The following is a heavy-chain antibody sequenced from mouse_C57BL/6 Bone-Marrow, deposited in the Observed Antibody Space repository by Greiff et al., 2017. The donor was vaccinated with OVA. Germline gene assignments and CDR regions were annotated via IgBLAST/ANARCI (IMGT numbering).Heavy chain of an antibody. J-gene: IGHJ3*01. CDR2: IDPENGDT. Sequence: VQLKESGAELVRPGASVKLSCTASGFNIKDDYMHWVKQRPEQGLEWIGWIDPENGDTEYASKFQGKATITADTSSNTAYLQLSSLTSEDTAVYYCTLYDYDWFAYWGQGTLVTVSA. CDR3: TLYDYDWFAY. CDR1: GFNIKDDY. V-gene: IGHV14-4*01. D-gene: IGHD2-4*01.